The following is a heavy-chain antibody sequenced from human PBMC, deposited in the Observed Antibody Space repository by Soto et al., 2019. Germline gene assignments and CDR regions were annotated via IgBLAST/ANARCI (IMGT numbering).Heavy chain of an antibody. CDR1: GGSFSGYY. CDR2: INHSGST. Sequence: QVQLQQWGAGLLKPSETLSLTCAVYGGSFSGYYWSWIRQPPGKGLEWIGEINHSGSTNYNPSLKSLVTISVDTSKNQFSLMLSSVTDADTAVYYCARAVDSYGDRFDYWGQGTLVTVSS. CDR3: ARAVDSYGDRFDY. J-gene: IGHJ4*02. D-gene: IGHD4-17*01. V-gene: IGHV4-34*01.